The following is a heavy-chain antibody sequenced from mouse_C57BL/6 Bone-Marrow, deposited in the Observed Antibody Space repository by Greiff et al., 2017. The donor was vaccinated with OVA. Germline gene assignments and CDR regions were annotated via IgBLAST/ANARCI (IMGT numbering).Heavy chain of an antibody. CDR1: GYSITSDS. CDR2: ISYSGST. D-gene: IGHD2-1*01. V-gene: IGHV3-8*01. Sequence: EVMLVESGPGLAKPSPTLSLTCSVTGYSITSDSLNWIRKFPGNKLEYMGYISYSGSTYYNPSLKSRISITRDTSKNQYYLQLNSVTTEDTATYYCARLGNLYYGTPYYFDYWGQGTTLTVSS. CDR3: ARLGNLYYGTPYYFDY. J-gene: IGHJ2*01.